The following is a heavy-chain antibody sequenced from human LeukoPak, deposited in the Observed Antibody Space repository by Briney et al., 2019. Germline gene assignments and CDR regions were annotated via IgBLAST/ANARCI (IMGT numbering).Heavy chain of an antibody. V-gene: IGHV1-18*01. D-gene: IGHD6-13*01. CDR3: ARASPIAAAGMGLFGY. Sequence: ASVKVSCKASGYTFTSYGISWVRQAPGQGLEWMGRISAYNGNTNYAQKLQGRVTMTTVTSTSTAYMELRSLRSDDTAVYYCARASPIAAAGMGLFGYWGQGTLVTVSS. CDR2: ISAYNGNT. J-gene: IGHJ4*02. CDR1: GYTFTSYG.